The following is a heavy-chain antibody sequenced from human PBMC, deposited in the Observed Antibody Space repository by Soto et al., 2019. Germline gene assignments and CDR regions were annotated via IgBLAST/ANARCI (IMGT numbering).Heavy chain of an antibody. V-gene: IGHV3-23*01. CDR2: ISGSGGST. CDR3: AKDRGSGGSCYYFDY. Sequence: PGGFLRLSSAASGFTFSSYAMRWVRQAPGKGLEWVSAISGSGGSTYYADSVKGRFTISRDNSKNTLYLQMNSLRAEDTAVYYCAKDRGSGGSCYYFDYWGQGTLVTGSS. D-gene: IGHD2-15*01. CDR1: GFTFSSYA. J-gene: IGHJ4*02.